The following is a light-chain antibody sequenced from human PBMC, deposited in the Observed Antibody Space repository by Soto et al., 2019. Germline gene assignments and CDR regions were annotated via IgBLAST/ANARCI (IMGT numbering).Light chain of an antibody. CDR2: GAS. CDR3: QQYESYSLT. CDR1: QSVSTN. J-gene: IGKJ4*01. Sequence: EIVMTQSPATLSVSPGDRATLSCRASQSVSTNLAWYQQKPGQAPRLLIYGASSRATGVPDRFSGSGSGTDFTLTISRLEPGDFAVYYCQQYESYSLTFGGGTRVEIK. V-gene: IGKV3D-15*01.